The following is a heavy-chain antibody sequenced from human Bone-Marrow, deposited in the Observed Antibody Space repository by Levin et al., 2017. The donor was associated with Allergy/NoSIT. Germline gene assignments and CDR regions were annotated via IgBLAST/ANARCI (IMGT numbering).Heavy chain of an antibody. V-gene: IGHV3-74*01. CDR2: INNDGSSA. Sequence: LSLTCVVSGFTFSSTWMYWVRQVPGKGLVWVSRINNDGSSATYADSVKGRFTISRDNAKNTLYLQMNSLRAEDTALYYCARGYNYGSIDYWGQGTLVTVSS. J-gene: IGHJ4*02. D-gene: IGHD5-18*01. CDR1: GFTFSSTW. CDR3: ARGYNYGSIDY.